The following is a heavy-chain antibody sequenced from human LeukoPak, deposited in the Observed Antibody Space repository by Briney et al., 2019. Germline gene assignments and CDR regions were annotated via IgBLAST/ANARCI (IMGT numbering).Heavy chain of an antibody. CDR1: GYTFTGYY. J-gene: IGHJ3*02. CDR2: INPNSGGT. CDR3: ARDMSSTYYDFWSGYTDAFDI. Sequence: GASVKVSCKASGYTFTGYYMHWVRQAPGQGLEWMGWINPNSGGTNYAQKFQGRVTMTRDTSISTAYMELSRLRSDDTAVYYCARDMSSTYYDFWSGYTDAFDIWGQGTMVTVSS. V-gene: IGHV1-2*02. D-gene: IGHD3-3*01.